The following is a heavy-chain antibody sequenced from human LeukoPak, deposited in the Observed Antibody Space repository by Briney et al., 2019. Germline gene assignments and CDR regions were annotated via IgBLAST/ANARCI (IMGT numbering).Heavy chain of an antibody. D-gene: IGHD3-9*01. CDR3: ARGGLRYFDCLLD. CDR1: GFTFSSYA. Sequence: GGSLRLSCAASGFTFSSYAMSWVRQAPGKGLEWVSAISGSGGSTSYADSVKGRFTVSRDGAKNTVYLQMNSLRAEDTAVYYCARGGLRYFDCLLDWGQGTLVTVSS. J-gene: IGHJ4*02. V-gene: IGHV3-23*01. CDR2: ISGSGGST.